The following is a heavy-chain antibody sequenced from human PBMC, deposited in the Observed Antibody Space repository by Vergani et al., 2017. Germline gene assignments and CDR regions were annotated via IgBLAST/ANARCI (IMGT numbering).Heavy chain of an antibody. CDR1: GFTFSTYD. V-gene: IGHV3-13*01. D-gene: IGHD6-13*01. CDR2: IGTAGDT. Sequence: EVQLVESGGGLVQPGGSLRLSCAASGFTFSTYDMHWVRQATGKGLEWVSAIGTAGDTYYPGSVKGRFTISRENAKNSLYLQMNGLRAGDTAVYYCAKDRHWVAAAGYYFDYWGQGTLVTVSS. CDR3: AKDRHWVAAAGYYFDY. J-gene: IGHJ4*02.